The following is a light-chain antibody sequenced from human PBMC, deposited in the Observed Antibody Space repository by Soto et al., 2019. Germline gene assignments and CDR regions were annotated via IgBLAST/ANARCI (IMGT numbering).Light chain of an antibody. CDR1: QSVSSN. CDR3: QQYNSWPPLT. J-gene: IGKJ4*01. CDR2: GAS. V-gene: IGKV3-15*01. Sequence: EIVMTHSPATLSVSPGERATLSCRASQSVSSNLAWYQQKPGQAPRLLIYGASTRATGIPARFSGSGSGTEFTLAISSLQAEDFAVYYCQQYNSWPPLTFGGGTKVEIK.